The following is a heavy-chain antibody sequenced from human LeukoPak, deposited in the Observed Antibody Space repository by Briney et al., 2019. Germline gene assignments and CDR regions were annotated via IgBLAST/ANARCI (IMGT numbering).Heavy chain of an antibody. D-gene: IGHD6-19*01. Sequence: GGSLRLSCAASGFTFSSYSMNWVRQAPGKGLEWVSSISSSSSYIYYADSVKGRFTISRDNAKNSLYLQMNSLRAEDTAVYYCASGAVAAFDYWGQGTLGTVSS. CDR1: GFTFSSYS. CDR2: ISSSSSYI. J-gene: IGHJ4*02. V-gene: IGHV3-21*01. CDR3: ASGAVAAFDY.